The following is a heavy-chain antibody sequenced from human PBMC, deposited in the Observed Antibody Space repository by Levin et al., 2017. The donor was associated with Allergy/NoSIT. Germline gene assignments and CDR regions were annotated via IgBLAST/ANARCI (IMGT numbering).Heavy chain of an antibody. D-gene: IGHD3-10*01. V-gene: IGHV3-23*01. CDR3: ARDLSPVVQGGFDS. J-gene: IGHJ4*02. Sequence: GESLKISCAVSGFTFSSYAMSWFRQAPGRGLEWVSGISGRDGTTYSADSVRGRFAISRDSSRKTLYLQMNSLRVEDTAMYFGARDLSPVVQGGFDSWGQGILVTVST. CDR1: GFTFSSYA. CDR2: ISGRDGTT.